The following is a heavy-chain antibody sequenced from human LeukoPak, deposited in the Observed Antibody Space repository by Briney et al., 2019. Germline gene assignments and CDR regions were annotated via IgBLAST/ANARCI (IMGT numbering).Heavy chain of an antibody. Sequence: PGGSLRLSCAASGFTFDDYGMSWVRQAPGKGLECGSGINWNGGSTGYADSVKGRFTISRDNAKNSPYLQMNSLRAEDTAMYYCARLSAMLRGPEPFYYFEHWGQGTLVTVSS. CDR2: INWNGGST. J-gene: IGHJ4*01. V-gene: IGHV3-20*04. CDR3: ARLSAMLRGPEPFYYFEH. CDR1: GFTFDDYG. D-gene: IGHD3-10*01.